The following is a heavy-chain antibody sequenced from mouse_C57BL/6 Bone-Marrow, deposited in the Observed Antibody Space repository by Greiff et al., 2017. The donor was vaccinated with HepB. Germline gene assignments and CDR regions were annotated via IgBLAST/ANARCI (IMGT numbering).Heavy chain of an antibody. J-gene: IGHJ3*01. V-gene: IGHV5-4*03. CDR3: ASPSYYREAWFAY. Sequence: DVMLVESGGGLVKPGGSLKLSCAASGFTFSSYAMSWVRQTPEKRLEWVATISDGGSYTYYPDNVKGRFTISRDNAKNNLYLQMRHLKSEDTAMYYCASPSYYREAWFAYWGQGTLVTVSA. CDR1: GFTFSSYA. D-gene: IGHD2-14*01. CDR2: ISDGGSYT.